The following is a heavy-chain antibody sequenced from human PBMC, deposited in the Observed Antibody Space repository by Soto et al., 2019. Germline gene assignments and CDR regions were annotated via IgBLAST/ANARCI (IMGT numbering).Heavy chain of an antibody. CDR2: ISYDGSNK. CDR3: ARFDKATAETDH. D-gene: IGHD2-21*02. CDR1: GFTFSYYA. J-gene: IGHJ4*02. Sequence: GGSLRLSCAASGFTFSYYAMHWVRQAPGKGLEWVALISYDGSNKDYADSVKGRFTITRYNSKNTLNLQMKSLRVDDSAIYYCARFDKATAETDHWGQGTLVTVSS. V-gene: IGHV3-30-3*01.